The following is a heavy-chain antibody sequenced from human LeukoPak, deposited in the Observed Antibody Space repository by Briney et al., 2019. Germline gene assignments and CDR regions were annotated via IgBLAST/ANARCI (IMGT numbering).Heavy chain of an antibody. J-gene: IGHJ4*02. CDR1: GFNFGTYS. D-gene: IGHD2-15*01. CDR2: IKYDDTVK. Sequence: GGSLRLSCTAAGFNFGTYSMSWVRQAPEKGLELVANIKYDDTVKNYVDSVKGRFTISRDNPSNSVYLQMDSLRPEDTALYYCARDPDSSAFDYWGQGAQVTVSS. CDR3: ARDPDSSAFDY. V-gene: IGHV3-7*01.